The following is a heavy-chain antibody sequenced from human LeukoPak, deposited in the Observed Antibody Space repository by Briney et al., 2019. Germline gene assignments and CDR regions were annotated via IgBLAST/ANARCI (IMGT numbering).Heavy chain of an antibody. CDR1: GLTVSSNY. CDR2: ISGSDGST. D-gene: IGHD2/OR15-2a*01. J-gene: IGHJ4*02. CDR3: AKDSAKKYDDY. V-gene: IGHV3-23*01. Sequence: GGSLRLSCAASGLTVSSNYMNWVRQAPGKGLEWVSGISGSDGSTNYADSVKGRFTISRENSKNTVYLQMNSLRAEDTGVYYCAKDSAKKYDDYWGQGTLDTVSS.